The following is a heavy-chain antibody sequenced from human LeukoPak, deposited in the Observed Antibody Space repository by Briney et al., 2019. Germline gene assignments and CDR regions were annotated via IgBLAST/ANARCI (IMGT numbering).Heavy chain of an antibody. CDR3: AKDHCSRCSEDDYLDS. J-gene: IGHJ4*02. CDR1: EFSSSEYG. V-gene: IGHV3-30*02. D-gene: IGHD2-15*01. Sequence: GGSLSFSCAASEFSSSEYGMPWFRQGPAKSLEWVAFIRSDGSNKYYADSVRGRFTVSRDNSKKTLYLQMNSLRGEDTAVYYCAKDHCSRCSEDDYLDSWGQGTLVTVSS. CDR2: IRSDGSNK.